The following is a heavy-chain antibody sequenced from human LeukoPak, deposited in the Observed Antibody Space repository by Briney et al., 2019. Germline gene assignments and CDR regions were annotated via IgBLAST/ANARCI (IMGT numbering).Heavy chain of an antibody. CDR1: STSFSGYY. CDR2: INHSGIS. Sequence: PSETLSLTCAVASTSFSGYYWTWIRQPPGKGLEWLGEINHSGISDYNPSLESRVTISVDSFKNQFSLRLTSVTVADSSTYYCAGGAWGWQLVLVYWGQGTLVTVSS. D-gene: IGHD6-13*01. CDR3: AGGAWGWQLVLVY. V-gene: IGHV4-34*01. J-gene: IGHJ4*02.